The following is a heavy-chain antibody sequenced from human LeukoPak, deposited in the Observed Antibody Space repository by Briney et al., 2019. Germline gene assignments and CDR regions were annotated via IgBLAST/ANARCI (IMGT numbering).Heavy chain of an antibody. Sequence: ASVKVSCKASGFTFTSSAMQWVRQARGQRLEWIGWIVVGSGNPNYAQKFQERVTITRDMSTSTAYMELSSLRSEDTAVYYCAADLSSADIVVVPAAIWGQGTLVTVSS. D-gene: IGHD2-2*02. CDR3: AADLSSADIVVVPAAI. V-gene: IGHV1-58*02. CDR1: GFTFTSSA. CDR2: IVVGSGNP. J-gene: IGHJ4*02.